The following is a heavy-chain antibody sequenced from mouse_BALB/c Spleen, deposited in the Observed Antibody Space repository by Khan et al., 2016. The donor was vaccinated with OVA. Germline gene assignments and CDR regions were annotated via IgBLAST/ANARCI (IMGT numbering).Heavy chain of an antibody. CDR3: ASELGRYYALDY. CDR1: GYSITSDYA. Sequence: VQLKESGPGLVKPSQSLSLTCTVTGYSITSDYAWNWIRQFPGNKLEWMGYISYSGSTTYNPSLKSRISITRDTSKDQFFLQLKSVTSEDTATYYCASELGRYYALDYWGQGTSATVSS. CDR2: ISYSGST. J-gene: IGHJ4*01. V-gene: IGHV3-2*02. D-gene: IGHD4-1*01.